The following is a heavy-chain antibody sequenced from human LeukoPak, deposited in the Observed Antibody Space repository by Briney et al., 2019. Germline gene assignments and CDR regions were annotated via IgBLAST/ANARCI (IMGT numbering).Heavy chain of an antibody. V-gene: IGHV3-48*04. CDR3: ARLRYYGMDV. CDR1: GFTVSSSH. CDR2: TSSSSSTI. Sequence: PGGSLRLSCAASGFTVSSSHMSWVRQAPGKGLEWVSYTSSSSSTIYYADSVKSRFTISRDNAKNSLYLQMNSLRAEDTAVYYCARLRYYGMDVWGQGTTVTVSS. J-gene: IGHJ6*02.